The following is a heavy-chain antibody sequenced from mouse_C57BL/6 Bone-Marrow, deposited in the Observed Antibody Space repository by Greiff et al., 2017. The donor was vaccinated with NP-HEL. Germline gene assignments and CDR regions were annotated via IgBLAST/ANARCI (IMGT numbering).Heavy chain of an antibody. CDR2: INYDGSST. J-gene: IGHJ4*01. CDR3: ARGLTFYAMDY. CDR1: GFTFSDYY. V-gene: IGHV5-16*01. Sequence: EVKLVESEGGLVQPGSSMKLSCTASGFTFSDYYMAWVRQVPEKGLEWVANINYDGSSTYYLDSLKSRFIISRDNAKNILYLQMSSLKSEDTATYYCARGLTFYAMDYWGQGTSVTVSS. D-gene: IGHD4-1*01.